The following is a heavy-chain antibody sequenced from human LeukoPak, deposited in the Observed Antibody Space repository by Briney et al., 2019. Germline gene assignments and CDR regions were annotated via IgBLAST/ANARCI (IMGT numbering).Heavy chain of an antibody. CDR3: AKESQQLPRLYYFDY. CDR2: ISGSGGST. J-gene: IGHJ4*02. Sequence: PGGSLRLSCAASGFTFSSYAMSWVRQAPGKGLEWVPAISGSGGSTYYADSVKGRFTISRDNSKNTLYLQMNSLRAEDTTVYYCAKESQQLPRLYYFDYWGQGTLVTVSS. D-gene: IGHD6-13*01. CDR1: GFTFSSYA. V-gene: IGHV3-23*01.